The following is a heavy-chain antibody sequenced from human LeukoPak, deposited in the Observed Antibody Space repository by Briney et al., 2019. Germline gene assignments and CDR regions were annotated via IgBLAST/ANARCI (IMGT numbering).Heavy chain of an antibody. V-gene: IGHV1-2*02. CDR3: AAEDTVTRSYDF. CDR2: INPKFGGT. Sequence: ASVKVSCKASGDTFDGYYVHWVRQAPGQGLEWMGWINPKFGGTNYAPKLQVRASMTWDTAINTAYMELRSLTSDDTVVYYCAAEDTVTRSYDFWGQGTLVTVSS. CDR1: GDTFDGYY. D-gene: IGHD4-11*01. J-gene: IGHJ4*02.